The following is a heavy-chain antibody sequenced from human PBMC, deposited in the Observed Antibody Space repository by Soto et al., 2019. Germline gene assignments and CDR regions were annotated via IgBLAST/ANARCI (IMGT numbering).Heavy chain of an antibody. D-gene: IGHD2-15*01. Sequence: ASVKVSCKASGYTFTSYYMHWVRQAPGQGLEWMSPNNGDTGYAQKFQGRVTMTRDTSISTAYMELSSLRSEDTAVYYCARGVDAGVDYWGQGILVTVSS. J-gene: IGHJ4*02. CDR3: ARGVDAGVDY. CDR1: GYTFTSYY. CDR2: PNNGDT. V-gene: IGHV1-8*02.